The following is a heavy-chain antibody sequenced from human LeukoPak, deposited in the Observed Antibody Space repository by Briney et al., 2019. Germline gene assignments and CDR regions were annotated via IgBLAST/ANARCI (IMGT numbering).Heavy chain of an antibody. V-gene: IGHV3-7*04. D-gene: IGHD3-22*01. CDR1: GFSFIGAW. Sequence: GSLRLSCAGSGFSFIGAWMSWVRQAPGKGLEWVANIKQDGSEKYYVDSVRGRFTISRDNAKNSLFLQMNSLRAEDTALYFCARDRFYDRSGYGDPFNYWGQGTLVTVSS. J-gene: IGHJ4*02. CDR3: ARDRFYDRSGYGDPFNY. CDR2: IKQDGSEK.